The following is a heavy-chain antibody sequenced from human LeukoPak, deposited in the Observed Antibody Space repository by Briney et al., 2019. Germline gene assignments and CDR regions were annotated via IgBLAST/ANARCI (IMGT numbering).Heavy chain of an antibody. D-gene: IGHD3-22*01. CDR3: ARALGYDSSGYNDY. CDR1: GFTFSSYG. V-gene: IGHV3-33*01. J-gene: IGHJ4*02. CDR2: IWYDGSNK. Sequence: GGSLRLSCAASGFTFSSYGMHWVRQAPGKGLEWVAVIWYDGSNKYYADSVKGRFTISRDNSKNTLYLQMNSLRAEDTAVYYCARALGYDSSGYNDYWGQGTLVTVSS.